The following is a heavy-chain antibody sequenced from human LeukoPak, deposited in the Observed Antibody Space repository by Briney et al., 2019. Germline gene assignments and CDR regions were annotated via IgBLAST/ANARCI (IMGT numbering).Heavy chain of an antibody. J-gene: IGHJ4*02. D-gene: IGHD6-13*01. CDR3: ARDSSWHVPVPENPVAFDY. CDR2: ISSSSSYI. CDR1: GFTFSSYS. V-gene: IGHV3-21*01. Sequence: GGSLRLSCAASGFTFSSYSMNWVRQAPGKGLEWVSSISSSSSYIYYADSVKGRFTISRDNAKNSLYLQMNSLRAEDTAVYYCARDSSWHVPVPENPVAFDYWGQGTLVTVSS.